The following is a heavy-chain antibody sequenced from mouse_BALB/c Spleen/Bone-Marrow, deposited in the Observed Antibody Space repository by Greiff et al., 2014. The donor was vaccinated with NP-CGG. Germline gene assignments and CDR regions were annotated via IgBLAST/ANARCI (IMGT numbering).Heavy chain of an antibody. CDR1: GYTFTSYW. CDR2: IYPGDGDT. CDR3: ARFYEGAMDY. D-gene: IGHD2-12*01. V-gene: IGHV1-87*01. Sequence: VQLQQSGAELARPGASVKLSCKASGYTFTSYWTQWVKQRPGQGLEWIGAIYPGDGDTRYTQKFKGKATLTADKSSSTAYMQLSSLASEDSAVYYCARFYEGAMDYWGQGTSVTVSS. J-gene: IGHJ4*01.